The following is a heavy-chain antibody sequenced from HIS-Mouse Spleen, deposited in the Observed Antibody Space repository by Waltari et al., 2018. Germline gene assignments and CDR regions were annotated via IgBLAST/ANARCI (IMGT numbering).Heavy chain of an antibody. V-gene: IGHV4-39*07. J-gene: IGHJ2*01. CDR2: IYYSGST. CDR3: AREIPYSSSWYDWYFDL. D-gene: IGHD6-13*01. CDR1: VGSISSSSYS. Sequence: QLQLQESGPGLVKPSETLSLTCTVPVGSISSSSYSWGWIRQPPGKGLEWIGSIYYSGSTYYNPSLKSRVTISVDTSKNQFSLKLSSVTAADTAVYYCAREIPYSSSWYDWYFDLWGRGTLVTVSS.